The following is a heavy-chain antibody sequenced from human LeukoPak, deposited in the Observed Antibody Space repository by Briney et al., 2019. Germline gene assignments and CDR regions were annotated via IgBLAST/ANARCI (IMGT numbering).Heavy chain of an antibody. V-gene: IGHV5-10-1*01. D-gene: IGHD5-12*01. CDR2: IDPSDSYT. CDR1: GYSFTSYW. CDR3: ASVGYDNDAFDI. J-gene: IGHJ3*02. Sequence: GESLKISCKGSGYSFTSYWVSWVRQMPGKGLEWMGRIDPSDSYTNYSPSFQGHVTISADKSISTAYLQWSSLKASDTAMYYCASVGYDNDAFDIWGQGTMVTVSS.